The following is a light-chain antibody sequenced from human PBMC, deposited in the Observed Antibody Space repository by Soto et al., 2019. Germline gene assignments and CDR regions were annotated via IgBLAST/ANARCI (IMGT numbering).Light chain of an antibody. Sequence: EAPVTLSVCRHFSSTLSCRASRLVSSYLAWYQQKVGQAPRLLIYDASNRAAGTPGRFSGSGSGTDFTLTISSLEPEDFAVYYCQQRDNWPWTFGQGTNVDIK. CDR1: RLVSSY. CDR3: QQRDNWPWT. V-gene: IGKV3-11*01. J-gene: IGKJ1*01. CDR2: DAS.